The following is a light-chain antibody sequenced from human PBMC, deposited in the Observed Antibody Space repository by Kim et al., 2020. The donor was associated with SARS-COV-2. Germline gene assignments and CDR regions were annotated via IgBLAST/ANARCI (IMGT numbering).Light chain of an antibody. Sequence: SYELTQPPSVSGAPGETARITCGGNNIGGKSVNWYQQKPGQAPVLVIYYDNARPSGIPERFSGSNSGNTATLTIRGVEAGDEADYYCQVWDTSIYHVLFG. J-gene: IGLJ3*02. CDR3: QVWDTSIYHVL. CDR1: NIGGKS. CDR2: YDN. V-gene: IGLV3-21*04.